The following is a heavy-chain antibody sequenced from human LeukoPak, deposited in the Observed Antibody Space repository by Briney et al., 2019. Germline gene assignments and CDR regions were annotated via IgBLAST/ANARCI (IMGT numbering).Heavy chain of an antibody. J-gene: IGHJ4*02. V-gene: IGHV3-48*02. CDR2: ISSSSSTI. Sequence: GVSPRLSCAASGFTFSSYSMNWVRQAPGKGLEWVSYISSSSSTIYYADPVKGRFTISRDNAKNSLYLQMNSLRDEDTAVYYCAIPPHYDYIWGTPPYYFDYWGQGTLVTVSS. CDR3: AIPPHYDYIWGTPPYYFDY. D-gene: IGHD3-16*01. CDR1: GFTFSSYS.